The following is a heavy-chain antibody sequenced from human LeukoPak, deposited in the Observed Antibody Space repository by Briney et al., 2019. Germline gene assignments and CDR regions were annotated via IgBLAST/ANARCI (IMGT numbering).Heavy chain of an antibody. V-gene: IGHV3-48*02. D-gene: IGHD3-16*01. CDR2: ISSSSTI. Sequence: GGSLRLSCAASGFTFSSYSMNWVRQAPGKGLEWVSYISSSSTIYYADSVKGRFTISRDNAKNSLYLQMNSLRDEDTAVYYCARDPKRAFGGVMAFFDYWGQGTLVTVSS. CDR3: ARDPKRAFGGVMAFFDY. J-gene: IGHJ4*02. CDR1: GFTFSSYS.